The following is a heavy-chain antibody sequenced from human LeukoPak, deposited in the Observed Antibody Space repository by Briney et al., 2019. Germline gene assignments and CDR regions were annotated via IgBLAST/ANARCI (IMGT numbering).Heavy chain of an antibody. V-gene: IGHV3-53*01. CDR1: GFTVSSNY. CDR3: ARCKGIPFSGSYDY. J-gene: IGHJ4*02. D-gene: IGHD1-26*01. CDR2: IYSGGST. Sequence: GGSLRLSCAASGFTVSSNYMSWVRQAPGKGLEWVSIIYSGGSTYYADSVKGRFTITRDNSKNTLYLQMNSLRAEDTAVYYCARCKGIPFSGSYDYWGQGTLVTVSS.